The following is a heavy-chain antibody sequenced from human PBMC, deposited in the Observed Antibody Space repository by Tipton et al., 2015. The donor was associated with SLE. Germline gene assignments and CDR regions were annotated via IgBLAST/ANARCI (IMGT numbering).Heavy chain of an antibody. CDR1: GYTFTSYA. J-gene: IGHJ4*02. Sequence: QLVQSGAEVKKPGASVKVSCKASGYTFTSYAISWVRQAPGQGLEWMGWISPYNHNTDYAQKFQGRVTMTTDTSTGAIYLELRSLRSDDTAVYYCARDRAGDTMVGSGGSCFDYWGQGTLVTVSS. D-gene: IGHD3-10*01. V-gene: IGHV1-18*01. CDR3: ARDRAGDTMVGSGGSCFDY. CDR2: ISPYNHNT.